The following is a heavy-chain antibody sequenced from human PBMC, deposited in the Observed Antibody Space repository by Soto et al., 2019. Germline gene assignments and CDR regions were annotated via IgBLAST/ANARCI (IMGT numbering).Heavy chain of an antibody. CDR3: ARRAGIAASRTWFDP. V-gene: IGHV4-31*03. Sequence: QVQLQESGPGLVKPSQTLSLTCTVSGGSISSGGYYWSWIRQHPGKGLEWIGYIYYSGSTYYNPSLKSRVTISVDTSKNQCSLKLSSVTAADTAVYYCARRAGIAASRTWFDPWGQGTLVTVSS. CDR2: IYYSGST. J-gene: IGHJ5*02. D-gene: IGHD6-13*01. CDR1: GGSISSGGYY.